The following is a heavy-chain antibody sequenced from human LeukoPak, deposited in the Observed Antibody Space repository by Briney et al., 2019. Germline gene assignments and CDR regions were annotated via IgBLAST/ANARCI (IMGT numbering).Heavy chain of an antibody. J-gene: IGHJ4*02. CDR1: GGSISSSSYY. Sequence: SETLSLTCTVSGGSISSSSYYWGWIRQPPGKGLEWIGSIYYSGSTYYNPSLKSRVTISVDTSKNQFSLKLSSVTAADTAVYYCARATYSIVPFDYWGQGTLVTVSS. V-gene: IGHV4-39*07. CDR3: ARATYSIVPFDY. D-gene: IGHD2-21*01. CDR2: IYYSGST.